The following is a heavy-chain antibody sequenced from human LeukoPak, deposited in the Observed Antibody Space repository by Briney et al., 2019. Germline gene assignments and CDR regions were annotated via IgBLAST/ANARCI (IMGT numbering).Heavy chain of an antibody. Sequence: GGSLTLSCAASGSTFDDYAMHWVRQAPGKGLEWVSLISWDGGRTSYTDSVKGRFTISRDNSKNSLYLQMNSLRAEDTALYYCASGYCSSTSCYTSFDYWGQGTLVTVSS. V-gene: IGHV3-43D*03. D-gene: IGHD2-2*02. J-gene: IGHJ4*02. CDR3: ASGYCSSTSCYTSFDY. CDR1: GSTFDDYA. CDR2: ISWDGGRT.